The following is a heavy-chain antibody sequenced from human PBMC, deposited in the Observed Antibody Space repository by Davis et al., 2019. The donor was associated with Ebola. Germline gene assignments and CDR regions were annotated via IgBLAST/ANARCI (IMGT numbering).Heavy chain of an antibody. J-gene: IGHJ4*02. V-gene: IGHV1-46*01. CDR1: GYTFTSYA. D-gene: IGHD1-1*01. CDR3: ARGGTGTKIFEDY. CDR2: INPSGGST. Sequence: AASVKVSCKASGYTFTSYAISWVRQAPGQGLEWMGIINPSGGSTSYAQKFQGRVTMTRDTSTSTVYMELSSLRSEDTAVYYCARGGTGTKIFEDYWGQGTLVTVSS.